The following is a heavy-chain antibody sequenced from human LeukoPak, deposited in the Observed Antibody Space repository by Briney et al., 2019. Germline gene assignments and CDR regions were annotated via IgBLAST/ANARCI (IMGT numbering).Heavy chain of an antibody. J-gene: IGHJ4*02. D-gene: IGHD4-17*01. CDR1: GYTFTSYY. CDR3: ASYYGEGAFDY. V-gene: IGHV1-46*01. CDR2: SHPSGGST. Sequence: ASVKVSCKASGYTFTSYYMHLVRQAPGQGLEWMGISHPSGGSTSYAQKFQGRVTVTRDTSTSTVYMELSSLKSEDTAVYYCASYYGEGAFDYWGQGTLVTVSS.